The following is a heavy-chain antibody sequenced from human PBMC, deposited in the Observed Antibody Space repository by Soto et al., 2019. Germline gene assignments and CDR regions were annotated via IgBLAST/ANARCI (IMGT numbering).Heavy chain of an antibody. J-gene: IGHJ6*02. V-gene: IGHV4-30-4*01. CDR3: ARDSDTGGVFGNHYYYYGMDV. Sequence: PSETLSLTCTVSGGSISSGDYYLIGIRQRPGRGLELIGYIYYSGSTYYNPSLKSRVTISVDTSKNQFSLKLSSVTAADTAVYYCARDSDTGGVFGNHYYYYGMDVWGQGTTVTVSS. CDR2: IYYSGST. CDR1: GGSISSGDYY. D-gene: IGHD3-3*01.